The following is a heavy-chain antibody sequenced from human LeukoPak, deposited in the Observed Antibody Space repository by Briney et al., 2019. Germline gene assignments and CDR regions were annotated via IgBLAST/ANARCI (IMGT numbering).Heavy chain of an antibody. J-gene: IGHJ4*02. CDR1: GFSFSNTW. D-gene: IGHD1-26*01. Sequence: AGGSLRHSCAASGFSFSNTWMAWVRQAPGKGLEWVANIKQDGSTKQYVDSVRGRFTISRDNAKNSLYLQMNSLRAEDTALYYCARDQTGSLDYWGQGTLVTVSS. V-gene: IGHV3-7*01. CDR3: ARDQTGSLDY. CDR2: IKQDGSTK.